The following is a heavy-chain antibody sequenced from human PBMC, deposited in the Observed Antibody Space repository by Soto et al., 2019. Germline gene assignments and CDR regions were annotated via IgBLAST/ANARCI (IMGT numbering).Heavy chain of an antibody. V-gene: IGHV3-30-3*01. D-gene: IGHD7-27*01. J-gene: IGHJ6*02. CDR3: ARDFTKWGAAFVYYYYGMDV. CDR1: GFTFSSYA. CDR2: ISYDGSNK. Sequence: QVQLVESGGGVVQPGRSLRLSCAASGFTFSSYAMHWVRQAPGKGLEWVAVISYDGSNKYYADSVKGRFTISRDNSKNTLYLQMNSLRAEDTAVYYCARDFTKWGAAFVYYYYGMDVWGQGTTVTVSS.